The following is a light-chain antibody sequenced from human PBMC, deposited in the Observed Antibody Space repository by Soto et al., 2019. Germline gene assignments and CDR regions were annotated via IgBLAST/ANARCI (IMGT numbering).Light chain of an antibody. J-gene: IGKJ1*01. V-gene: IGKV3-11*01. CDR1: QSVSSY. Sequence: EIVLTQSPATLSLSPGERATLSCRASQSVSSYLAWYQQKPGQSPRLLIYDASNRATGIPARFSGSGSGTGFTLTISSLEPEDFAFYFCQQRSHWPTFGQGTKVEIK. CDR2: DAS. CDR3: QQRSHWPT.